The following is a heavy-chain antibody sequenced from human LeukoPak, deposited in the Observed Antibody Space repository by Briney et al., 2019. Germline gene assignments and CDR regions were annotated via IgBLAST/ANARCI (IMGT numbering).Heavy chain of an antibody. D-gene: IGHD3-22*01. V-gene: IGHV3-33*01. Sequence: GRSLRLSCAASGLTFSRYGMHWVRQAPGKGLEWVADIWFDESNKYYADSVKGRFTISRDNSKNTLYLQMNSLRAEDTAVYYCARGYYHDSIGYYSFDGAFDSWGQGTMVTVSS. J-gene: IGHJ3*02. CDR1: GLTFSRYG. CDR3: ARGYYHDSIGYYSFDGAFDS. CDR2: IWFDESNK.